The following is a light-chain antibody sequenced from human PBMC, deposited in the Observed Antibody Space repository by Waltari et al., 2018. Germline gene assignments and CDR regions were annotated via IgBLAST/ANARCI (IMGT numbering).Light chain of an antibody. Sequence: DIQMTQSQSSLSASVGDRVTINCRASQSINNLLNWYQQKPGRAPEVLIYGASTLQSGVPSRFSGSGSGTGFTLTINNLQPEDFATYYCQQSYNSPVTFGGGTKVEIK. CDR2: GAS. CDR3: QQSYNSPVT. V-gene: IGKV1-39*01. CDR1: QSINNL. J-gene: IGKJ4*01.